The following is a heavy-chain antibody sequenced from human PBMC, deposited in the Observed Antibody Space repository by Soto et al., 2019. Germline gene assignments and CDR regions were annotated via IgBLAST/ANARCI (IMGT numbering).Heavy chain of an antibody. J-gene: IGHJ4*02. V-gene: IGHV3-30-3*01. D-gene: IGHD3-9*01. CDR2: ISYDGSNK. CDR3: AREEVLRYFDWLLPAY. Sequence: QVQLVESGGGVVQPGRSLRLSCAASGFTFSSYAMHWVRQAPGKGLEWVAVISYDGSNKYYADSVKGRFTISRDNSKNTLYLQMNSLRAEDTAVYYCAREEVLRYFDWLLPAYWGQGTLVTVSS. CDR1: GFTFSSYA.